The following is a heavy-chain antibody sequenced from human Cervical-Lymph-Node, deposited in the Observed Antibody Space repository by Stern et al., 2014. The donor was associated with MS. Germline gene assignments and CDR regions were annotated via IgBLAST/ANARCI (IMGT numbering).Heavy chain of an antibody. CDR1: GFSLSTHGVG. Sequence: ESGPTLVKPTQTLTLTCTFSGFSLSTHGVGVGWIRQPPGKALEWLALFFWDDDKRYSPSLKSRLTITKDTSKKQVVLTMTNMDPVDTATYYCAHFSGGWELPLNDVFDIWGQGTMVTVSS. CDR2: FFWDDDK. D-gene: IGHD1-26*01. J-gene: IGHJ3*02. CDR3: AHFSGGWELPLNDVFDI. V-gene: IGHV2-5*02.